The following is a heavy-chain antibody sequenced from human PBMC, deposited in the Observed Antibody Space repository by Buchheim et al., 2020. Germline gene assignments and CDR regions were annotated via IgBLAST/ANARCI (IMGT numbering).Heavy chain of an antibody. D-gene: IGHD3-9*01. CDR1: GFTFSTYW. J-gene: IGHJ6*02. Sequence: EVQLVDSGGGLVQPGGSLRLSCAASGFTFSTYWMHWVRQAPGKGLEWVANINQDGREKYYVDSVKGRFTISRDNAENSLYLQMNSLRVEDTAVYYCARDIHFDHYYGMDVWGQGTT. CDR3: ARDIHFDHYYGMDV. V-gene: IGHV3-7*01. CDR2: INQDGREK.